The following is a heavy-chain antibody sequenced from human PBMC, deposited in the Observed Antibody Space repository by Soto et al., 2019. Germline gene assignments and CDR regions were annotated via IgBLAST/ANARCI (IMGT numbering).Heavy chain of an antibody. D-gene: IGHD3-10*01. J-gene: IGHJ4*02. Sequence: GGSLRLSCAASGFTFSSYAMSWVRQAPGKGLEWVSAISGSGGSTYYADSVKGRFTISRDNSKNTLYLQMNSLRAEDTAVYYCAKTLYGSGRSVNYFDYWGQGTLVTVSS. CDR3: AKTLYGSGRSVNYFDY. CDR2: ISGSGGST. V-gene: IGHV3-23*01. CDR1: GFTFSSYA.